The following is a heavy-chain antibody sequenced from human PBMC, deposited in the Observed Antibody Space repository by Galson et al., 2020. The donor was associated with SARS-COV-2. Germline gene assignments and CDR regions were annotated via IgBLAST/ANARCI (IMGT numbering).Heavy chain of an antibody. Sequence: HGESLKISCKGSGYSFATYGISWVRQMPGRGLEWIGRIDPSDSYTKYSPSFQGHVTISVDKSISTAYLQWSSLKASDTAMYYCARHNSSSSGWDLYYFDYWGQGTLVTVSS. V-gene: IGHV5-10-1*01. CDR2: IDPSDSYT. CDR1: GYSFATYG. D-gene: IGHD6-6*01. CDR3: ARHNSSSSGWDLYYFDY. J-gene: IGHJ4*02.